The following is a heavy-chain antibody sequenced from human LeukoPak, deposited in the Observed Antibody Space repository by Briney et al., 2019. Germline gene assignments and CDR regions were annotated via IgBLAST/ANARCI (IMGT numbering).Heavy chain of an antibody. J-gene: IGHJ4*02. Sequence: PSETLSLTCAVSGGSISSSNWWSWVRQPPGKGLEWIGYIYYSGSTYYNPSLKSRVTISVDTSKNQFSLKLSSVTAADTAVYYCYGGNSGFDYWGQGTLVTVSS. D-gene: IGHD4-23*01. CDR2: IYYSGST. CDR1: GGSISSSNW. CDR3: YGGNSGFDY. V-gene: IGHV4-4*02.